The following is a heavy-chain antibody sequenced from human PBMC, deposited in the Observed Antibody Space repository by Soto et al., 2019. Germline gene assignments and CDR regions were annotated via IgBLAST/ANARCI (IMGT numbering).Heavy chain of an antibody. CDR2: IYPGDSDT. J-gene: IGHJ4*02. CDR1: GYKVSTWHNFTSYW. V-gene: IGHV5-51*01. D-gene: IGHD3-22*01. Sequence: PGESLKISCMGSGYKVSTWHNFTSYWIAWVRQMPGEGLEWMGIIYPGDSDTRYSPSFQGQVTISADKSINSVYLQWSSLKASDTATYYCARLTLAHDSSGYHIFDYWGLGTLVTVSS. CDR3: ARLTLAHDSSGYHIFDY.